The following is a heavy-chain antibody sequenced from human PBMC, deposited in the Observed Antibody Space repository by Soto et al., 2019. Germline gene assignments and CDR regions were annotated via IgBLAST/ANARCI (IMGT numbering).Heavy chain of an antibody. CDR2: INPNTGGT. CDR3: ARDLLKAGYASGPGGFDP. J-gene: IGHJ5*02. CDR1: GYTFTGSY. V-gene: IGHV1-2*04. Sequence: ASVKVSCKASGYTFTGSYIHWVRLPPGQGLAWMGWINPNTGGTNYAQKFQGWVTMTRDTSISTAYMELSRLRSDDKAVYYCARDLLKAGYASGPGGFDPWGQGTLVTVSS. D-gene: IGHD6-19*01.